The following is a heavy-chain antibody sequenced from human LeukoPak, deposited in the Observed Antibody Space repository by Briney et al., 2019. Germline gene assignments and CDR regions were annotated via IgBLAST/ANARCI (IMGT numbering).Heavy chain of an antibody. CDR1: GFTFSSYG. V-gene: IGHV3-30*02. CDR3: ARDPIGYCSSTSCHPYFDY. CDR2: IRYDGSNK. D-gene: IGHD2-2*01. J-gene: IGHJ4*02. Sequence: GGSLRLSCAASGFTFSSYGMHWVRQAPGKGLEWVAFIRYDGSNKYYADSVKGRFTISRDNSKNTLYLQMNSLRAEDTAVYYCARDPIGYCSSTSCHPYFDYWGQGTLVTVSS.